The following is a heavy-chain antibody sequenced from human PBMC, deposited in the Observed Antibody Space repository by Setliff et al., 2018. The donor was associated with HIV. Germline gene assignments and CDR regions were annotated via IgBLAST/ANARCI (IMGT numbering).Heavy chain of an antibody. CDR1: GGSINTY. J-gene: IGHJ6*03. D-gene: IGHD2-2*01. CDR3: TRHAGREYQLPHTYYYYMDV. CDR2: INYSGRT. Sequence: SETLSLTCTVSGGSINTYWSWIRQPPGKGLEWIGYINYSGRTNYNPSLKSRATISLDTSRNQFSLKLTSVTAAYTAVYYCTRHAGREYQLPHTYYYYMDVWGKGAKVTVSS. V-gene: IGHV4-59*08.